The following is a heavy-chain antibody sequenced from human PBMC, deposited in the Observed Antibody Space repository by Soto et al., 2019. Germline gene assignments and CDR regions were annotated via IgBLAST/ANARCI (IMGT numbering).Heavy chain of an antibody. CDR2: IFPGDSDT. J-gene: IGHJ4*02. CDR1: GYNFLNYW. V-gene: IGHV5-51*01. Sequence: GESLKISCKGSGYNFLNYWIGWVRQMPGKGLEWMGIIFPGDSDTRDSPSFQGQVTMSVDKSTSTAYLQWSSLKASDTAIYYCAKDYCVRTSCYEEGFPDFRSQGTLVTVSS. D-gene: IGHD2-2*01. CDR3: AKDYCVRTSCYEEGFPDF.